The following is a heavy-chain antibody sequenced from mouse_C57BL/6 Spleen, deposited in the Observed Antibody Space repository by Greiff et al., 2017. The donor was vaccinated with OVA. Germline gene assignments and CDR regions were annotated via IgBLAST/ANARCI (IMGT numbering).Heavy chain of an antibody. Sequence: VQLQQSGAELVRPGASVKLSCTASGFNIKDDYMHWVKQRPEQGLEWIGWIDPENGDTEYASKFQGKATITADTSSNTAYLQRSSLTSEDTAVYYGTRRYYYAMDYWGQGTSVTVSS. CDR2: IDPENGDT. J-gene: IGHJ4*01. CDR3: TRRYYYAMDY. V-gene: IGHV14-4*01. CDR1: GFNIKDDY.